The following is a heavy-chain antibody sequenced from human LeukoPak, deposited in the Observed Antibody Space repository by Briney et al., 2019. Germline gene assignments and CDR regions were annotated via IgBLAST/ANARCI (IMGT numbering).Heavy chain of an antibody. Sequence: SETLSLTCTVSGGSISSGSYYWSWIRQPAGKRLEWIGHIYRSGSTNYNPSLKSRVTISVDTSKNQFSLKLRSVTAADTAVYYCARVEEGYGSGRRENYYYYYMDVWGKGTTVTISS. CDR1: GGSISSGSYY. J-gene: IGHJ6*03. CDR2: IYRSGST. D-gene: IGHD3-10*01. V-gene: IGHV4-61*10. CDR3: ARVEEGYGSGRRENYYYYYMDV.